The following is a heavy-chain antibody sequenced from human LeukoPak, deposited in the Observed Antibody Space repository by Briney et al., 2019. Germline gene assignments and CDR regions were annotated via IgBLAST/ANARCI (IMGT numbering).Heavy chain of an antibody. D-gene: IGHD6-13*01. V-gene: IGHV3-23*01. CDR1: GFSFANSV. Sequence: PGGSLRLSYAASGFSFANSVISWIRQAPGKGPEWVSAISGSGDRTDYADSVRGRFTISRDNSKSTLYLQMNSLRVEDTAIYYCAIREPIGYWGQGSLVTVSP. J-gene: IGHJ4*02. CDR2: ISGSGDRT. CDR3: AIREPIGY.